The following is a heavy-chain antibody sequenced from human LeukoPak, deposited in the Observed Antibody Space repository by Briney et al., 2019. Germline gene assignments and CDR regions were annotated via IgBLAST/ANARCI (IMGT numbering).Heavy chain of an antibody. CDR3: AREVYGSGNLPFDY. D-gene: IGHD3-10*01. CDR2: INWNGGST. Sequence: GGSLRLSCAASGITFSSYSMSWVRQAPGKGLGWVSGINWNGGSTGYADSVKGRFTISRDNAKNSLYLQMNSLRAEDTALYYCAREVYGSGNLPFDYWGQGTLVTVSS. CDR1: GITFSSYS. J-gene: IGHJ4*02. V-gene: IGHV3-20*04.